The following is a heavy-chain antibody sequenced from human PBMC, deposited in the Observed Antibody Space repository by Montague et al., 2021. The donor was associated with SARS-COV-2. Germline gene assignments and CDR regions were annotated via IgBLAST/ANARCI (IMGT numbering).Heavy chain of an antibody. D-gene: IGHD3-9*01. J-gene: IGHJ4*02. CDR2: IYYSGGT. CDR3: ARLPYILPGYAYFDF. Sequence: SETLSLTCTVSGDSISNYYWSWIRPPPGKGLEWLGYIYYSGGTNSNPSLKSRVTISVDTSKNQFSLRLSSVTAADTAVYYCARLPYILPGYAYFDFWGQGSLVIVAS. V-gene: IGHV4-59*08. CDR1: GDSISNYY.